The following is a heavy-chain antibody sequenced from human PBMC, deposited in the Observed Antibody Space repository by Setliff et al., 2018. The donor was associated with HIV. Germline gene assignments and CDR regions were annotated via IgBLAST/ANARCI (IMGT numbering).Heavy chain of an antibody. CDR3: AKPVYYYMDV. J-gene: IGHJ6*03. V-gene: IGHV3-30*02. Sequence: PGGSLRLSCAASGFTFSSYAMSWVRQAPGKGLEWVTFIRYDGSDKYYADSVKGRFTISRDNSKNTLYLQINSLRAEDTAVYYCAKPVYYYMDVWGKGTTVTVSS. CDR2: IRYDGSDK. D-gene: IGHD2-8*01. CDR1: GFTFSSYA.